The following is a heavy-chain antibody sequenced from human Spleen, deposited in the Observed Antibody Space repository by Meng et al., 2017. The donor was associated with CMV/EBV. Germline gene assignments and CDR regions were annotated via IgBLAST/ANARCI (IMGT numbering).Heavy chain of an antibody. V-gene: IGHV3-7*01. CDR1: GFSFRTYW. CDR2: IKQDGSEK. D-gene: IGHD3-9*01. Sequence: GGSLRLSCAASGFSFRTYWMTWVRQAPGKGLEWVANIKQDGSEKTYVDSVKGRFTISRDNAKSSLYLQMKSLRAEDMAVYYCARLGISSHWYRGYFFDYWGQGSLVTVSS. CDR3: ARLGISSHWYRGYFFDY. J-gene: IGHJ4*02.